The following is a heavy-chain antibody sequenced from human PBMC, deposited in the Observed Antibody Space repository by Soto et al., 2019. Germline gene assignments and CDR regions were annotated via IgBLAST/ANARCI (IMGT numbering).Heavy chain of an antibody. D-gene: IGHD2-15*01. CDR3: TTDSYSSMVVVRFDF. Sequence: EVQLVESGGGLVEPGGSLRLSCSGSGFPFSNAWINWVRHVPGKGLKWVGRIKSRALGGTTDFAAHIRGRFAITRDDSRNVAYMQMNSLHTEDTAIYYCTTDSYSSMVVVRFDFWGHGSLVTVSS. J-gene: IGHJ4*01. V-gene: IGHV3-15*07. CDR1: GFPFSNAW. CDR2: IKSRALGGTT.